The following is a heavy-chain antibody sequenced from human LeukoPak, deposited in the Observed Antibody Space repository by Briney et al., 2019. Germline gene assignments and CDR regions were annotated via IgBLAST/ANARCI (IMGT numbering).Heavy chain of an antibody. Sequence: GGSLRLSCAASGFTFSSYEMNWVRQAPGKGLEWVSYISDIGTTMYYADSVKGRFTISRDNAKISLYLQMNSLRAEDTAVYYCARGNFRYSYGPRTFWFDPWGQGTPVTVSS. J-gene: IGHJ5*02. CDR1: GFTFSSYE. CDR2: ISDIGTTM. V-gene: IGHV3-48*03. D-gene: IGHD5-18*01. CDR3: ARGNFRYSYGPRTFWFDP.